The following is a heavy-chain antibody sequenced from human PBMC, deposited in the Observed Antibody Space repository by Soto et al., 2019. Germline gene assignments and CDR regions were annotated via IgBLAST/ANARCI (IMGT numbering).Heavy chain of an antibody. CDR3: ARGLPDYYDSSGYYWFDP. CDR1: GGSISSYY. Sequence: SETLSLTCTVSGGSISSYYWSWIRQPPGKGLEWIGYIYYSGSTNYNPSLKSRVTISVDTSKNQFSLKLSSVTAADTAVYYCARGLPDYYDSSGYYWFDPWGQGTLVTVSS. V-gene: IGHV4-59*01. CDR2: IYYSGST. J-gene: IGHJ5*02. D-gene: IGHD3-22*01.